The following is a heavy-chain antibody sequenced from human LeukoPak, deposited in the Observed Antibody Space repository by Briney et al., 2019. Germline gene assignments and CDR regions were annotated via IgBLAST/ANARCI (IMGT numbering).Heavy chain of an antibody. CDR2: ISAYNGNT. Sequence: ASVKVSCKASGYTFTSYGISWVRQAPGQGLEWMGWISAYNGNTNYAQKLQGRVTMTTDTSTSTAYMELRSLRSDDTAVYYCARGIRYCSSTSCYHPPFDYWGQGTLVTVSS. CDR1: GYTFTSYG. J-gene: IGHJ4*02. D-gene: IGHD2-2*01. V-gene: IGHV1-18*01. CDR3: ARGIRYCSSTSCYHPPFDY.